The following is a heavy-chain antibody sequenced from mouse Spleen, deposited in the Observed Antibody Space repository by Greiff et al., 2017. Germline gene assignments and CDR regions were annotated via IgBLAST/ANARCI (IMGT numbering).Heavy chain of an antibody. CDR3: ARARYQYYFDY. CDR1: GFTFSDYY. V-gene: IGHV5-16*01. D-gene: IGHD2-12*01. J-gene: IGHJ2*01. Sequence: EVQLVESEGGLVQPGSSMKLSCTASGFTFSDYYMAWVRQVPEKGLEWVANINYDGSSTYYLDSLKSRFIISRDNAKNILYLQMSSLKSEDTATYYCARARYQYYFDYWGQGTTLTVSS. CDR2: INYDGSST.